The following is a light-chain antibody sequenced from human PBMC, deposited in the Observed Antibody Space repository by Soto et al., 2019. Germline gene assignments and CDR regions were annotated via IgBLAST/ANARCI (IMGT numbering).Light chain of an antibody. CDR3: QQRSNWPAIT. Sequence: EIVLTQSPATLSLSPGERATLSCRASQSVSSYLAWYQQKPGQAPRLLIYDASNSATGIPARFSGSGSGTDFTLTISSLEPDDFAVYYCQQRSNWPAITFGQGTRLEIK. CDR1: QSVSSY. J-gene: IGKJ5*01. CDR2: DAS. V-gene: IGKV3-11*01.